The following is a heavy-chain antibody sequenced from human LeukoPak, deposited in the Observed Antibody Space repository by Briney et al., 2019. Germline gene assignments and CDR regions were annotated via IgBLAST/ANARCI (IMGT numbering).Heavy chain of an antibody. V-gene: IGHV3-23*01. Sequence: ETLSLTCTVSGGSISSGSYYWSWVRQAPGKGLEWVSAISGSGGSTYYADSVKGRFTISRDNSKNTLYLQMNSLRAEDTAVYYCAKFTELALFDYWGQGTLVTVSS. CDR1: GGSISSGSYY. D-gene: IGHD1-26*01. J-gene: IGHJ4*02. CDR2: ISGSGGST. CDR3: AKFTELALFDY.